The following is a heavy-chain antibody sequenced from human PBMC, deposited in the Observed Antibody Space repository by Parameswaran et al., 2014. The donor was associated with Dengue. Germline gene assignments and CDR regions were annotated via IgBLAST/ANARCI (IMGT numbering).Heavy chain of an antibody. D-gene: IGHD2-2*01. CDR1: GFNFNSYA. Sequence: AGGSLRLSCAPSGFNFNSYALNWVRQAPGKGLEWVSSISSGGRFIFYADSVKGRFTISRDNAKNSLYLQMNSLRADDTAVYYCAREAGDCSSTSCYGLDVWGQGTTVTVSS. V-gene: IGHV3-21*01. J-gene: IGHJ6*01. CDR3: AREAGDCSSTSCYGLDV. CDR2: ISSGGRFI.